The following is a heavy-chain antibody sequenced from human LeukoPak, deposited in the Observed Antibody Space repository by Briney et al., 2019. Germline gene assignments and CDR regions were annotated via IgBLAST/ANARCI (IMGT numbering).Heavy chain of an antibody. CDR3: ARHLFGVVIDY. V-gene: IGHV4-31*03. CDR2: IYYSGST. CDR1: GGSISSGGYY. J-gene: IGHJ4*02. Sequence: SQTLSLTCTVSGGSISSGGYYWSWIRQHPGKGLEWIGYIYYSGSTYYNPSLKSRVTISVDTSKNQFSLKLSSVTAADTAVYYCARHLFGVVIDYWGQGTLVTVSS. D-gene: IGHD3-3*01.